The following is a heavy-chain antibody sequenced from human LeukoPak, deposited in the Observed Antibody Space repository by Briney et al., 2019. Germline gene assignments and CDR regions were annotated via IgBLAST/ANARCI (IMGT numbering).Heavy chain of an antibody. CDR3: ARSLGSRTAFNYYYYYMDV. D-gene: IGHD3-16*01. J-gene: IGHJ6*03. Sequence: GASVKVSCKASGGTFSSYAISWVRQAPGQGLEWMGGIIPIFGTANYAQKFQGRVTITTDESTSTAYMELSSLRSEDTAVYYCARSLGSRTAFNYYYYYMDVWGKGTTVTVSS. V-gene: IGHV1-69*05. CDR1: GGTFSSYA. CDR2: IIPIFGTA.